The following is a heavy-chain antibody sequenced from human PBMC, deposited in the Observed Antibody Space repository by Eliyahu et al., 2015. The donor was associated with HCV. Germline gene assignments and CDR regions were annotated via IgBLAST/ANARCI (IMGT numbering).Heavy chain of an antibody. CDR2: TNEDGTWT. D-gene: IGHD3-10*01. V-gene: IGHV3-74*01. CDR1: GFTFSRYW. J-gene: IGHJ4*02. Sequence: EVQLVESGGGLVQPGGSLRLSCAASGFTFSRYWMHWVRQVPGKGLMGVSRTNEDGTWTNYADSVRGRFVISRDNAKSTLYLHMNTLRAEDTAVYFCARDLSGPQDLWGPGTLLTVSS. CDR3: ARDLSGPQDL.